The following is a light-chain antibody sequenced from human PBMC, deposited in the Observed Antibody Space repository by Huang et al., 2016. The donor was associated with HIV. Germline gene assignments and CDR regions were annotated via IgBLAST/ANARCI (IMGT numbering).Light chain of an antibody. CDR1: QSVGSRY. CDR2: GTS. J-gene: IGKJ1*01. CDR3: HQYGTSPRT. V-gene: IGKV3-20*01. Sequence: EIVLTQSPGTLSLSPGERATLSCRASQSVGSRYLAWYQQKPGQAPRLLIYGTSSRATGIPDMFIGSGSGTDFTRTITRLEPEDVAVYYCHQYGTSPRTFGQGTKVEIK.